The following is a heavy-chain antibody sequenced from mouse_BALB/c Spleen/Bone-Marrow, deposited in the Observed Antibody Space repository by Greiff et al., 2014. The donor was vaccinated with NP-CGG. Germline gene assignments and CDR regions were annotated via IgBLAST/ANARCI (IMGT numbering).Heavy chain of an antibody. J-gene: IGHJ3*01. CDR3: AREGYGNYAY. D-gene: IGHD2-10*02. CDR2: INPSSGYT. Sequence: VQLQESGAELARPGASVKMSCKASGYTFTSYTMHWVKQRPGQGLEWIGYINPSSGYTNYNQKFKDKATLTADKSSSTAYMQLSSPTSEDSAVYYCAREGYGNYAYWGQGTLVTVSA. CDR1: GYTFTSYT. V-gene: IGHV1-4*01.